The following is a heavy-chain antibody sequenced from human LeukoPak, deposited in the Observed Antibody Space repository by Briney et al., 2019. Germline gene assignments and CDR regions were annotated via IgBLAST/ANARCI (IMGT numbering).Heavy chain of an antibody. Sequence: SETLSLTCAVYGGSFSGYYWSWIRQPPGKGLEWIGEINHSGSTNYNPSLKGRVTISVDTSKNQFSLKLSSVTAADTAVYYCARVGTIARAGRGPFDYWGQGTLVTVSS. CDR3: ARVGTIARAGRGPFDY. V-gene: IGHV4-34*01. D-gene: IGHD6-13*01. CDR2: INHSGST. J-gene: IGHJ4*02. CDR1: GGSFSGYY.